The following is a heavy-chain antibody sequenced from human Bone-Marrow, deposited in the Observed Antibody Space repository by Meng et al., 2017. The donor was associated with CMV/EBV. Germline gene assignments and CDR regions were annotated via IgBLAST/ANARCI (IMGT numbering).Heavy chain of an antibody. D-gene: IGHD2-2*01. CDR3: ARDRNVVVPAARKYYYGMDV. CDR2: ISYDGSNK. CDR1: GFTFSSYA. V-gene: IGHV3-30-3*01. Sequence: SLKISCAASGFTFSSYAMHWVRQAPGKGLEWVAVISYDGSNKYYADSVKGQFTISRDNSKNTLYLQMNSLRAEDTAVYYCARDRNVVVPAARKYYYGMDVWGQGTTVTFSS. J-gene: IGHJ6*01.